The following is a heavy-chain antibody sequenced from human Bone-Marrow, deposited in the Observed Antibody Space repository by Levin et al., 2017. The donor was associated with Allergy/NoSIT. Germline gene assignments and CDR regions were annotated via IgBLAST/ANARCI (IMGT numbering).Heavy chain of an antibody. J-gene: IGHJ5*02. V-gene: IGHV3-30*18. CDR2: ISYDGSNK. CDR3: AKAGSYYYDSHNWFDP. CDR1: GFTFRSSG. Sequence: LSLTCAASGFTFRSSGMHWVRQAPGKGLEWVAVISYDGSNKYYADSVKGRFTISRDNSKNTLYLQMNSLRAEDTAVYYCAKAGSYYYDSHNWFDPWGQGTLVTVSS. D-gene: IGHD3-22*01.